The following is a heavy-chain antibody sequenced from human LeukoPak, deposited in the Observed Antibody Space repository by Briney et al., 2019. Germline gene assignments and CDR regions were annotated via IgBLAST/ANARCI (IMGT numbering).Heavy chain of an antibody. Sequence: SETLSLTCTVSGGSISSGGYYWSWIRQHPGKGLEWIGYIYYSGSTYYNPSLKSRVTISVDTSKNQFSLKLSSVTAADTAVYYCAREVVPAAIDYWGQGILVTVSS. CDR1: GGSISSGGYY. J-gene: IGHJ4*02. CDR2: IYYSGST. D-gene: IGHD2-2*01. CDR3: AREVVPAAIDY. V-gene: IGHV4-31*03.